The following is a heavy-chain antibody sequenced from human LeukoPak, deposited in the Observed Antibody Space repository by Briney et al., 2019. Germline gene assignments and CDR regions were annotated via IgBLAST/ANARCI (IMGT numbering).Heavy chain of an antibody. CDR3: ARSGPDLERYYYDSSGYYHAPYYFDY. Sequence: GGSLRLSCAASGFTFSSYWMSWVRQAPGKGLEWVANIKQDGSEKYYVDSVKGRFTISRDNAKNSLYLQMNSLRAEDTAVYYCARSGPDLERYYYDSSGYYHAPYYFDYWGQGTLVTVSS. D-gene: IGHD3-22*01. CDR2: IKQDGSEK. CDR1: GFTFSSYW. J-gene: IGHJ4*02. V-gene: IGHV3-7*01.